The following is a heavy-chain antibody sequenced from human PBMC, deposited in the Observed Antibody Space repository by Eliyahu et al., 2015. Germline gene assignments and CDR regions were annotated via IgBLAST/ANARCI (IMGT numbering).Heavy chain of an antibody. CDR1: GGSFSGYY. CDR3: ARVPYGDYVTFDY. Sequence: QVQLQQWGAGLLKPSETLSLTCAVYGGSFSGYYWSWIRQPPGKGLEWIGEINHSGSTNYNPSLKSRVTISVDTSKNQFSLKLSSVTAADTAVYYCARVPYGDYVTFDYWGQGTLVTVSS. D-gene: IGHD4-17*01. CDR2: INHSGST. J-gene: IGHJ4*02. V-gene: IGHV4-34*01.